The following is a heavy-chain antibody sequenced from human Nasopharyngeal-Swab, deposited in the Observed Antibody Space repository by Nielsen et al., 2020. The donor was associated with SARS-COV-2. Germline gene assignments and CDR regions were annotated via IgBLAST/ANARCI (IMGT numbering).Heavy chain of an antibody. D-gene: IGHD3-3*01. V-gene: IGHV4-34*01. CDR3: AREGTQYYDFWSGRAVDWFDP. CDR1: GGSFSGYY. CDR2: INHSGST. J-gene: IGHJ5*02. Sequence: GSLRLSCAVYGGSFSGYYWSWIRQPPGKGLEWIGEINHSGSTNYNPSLKSRVTISVGTSKNQFSLKLSSVTAADTAVYYCAREGTQYYDFWSGRAVDWFDPWGQGTLVTVSS.